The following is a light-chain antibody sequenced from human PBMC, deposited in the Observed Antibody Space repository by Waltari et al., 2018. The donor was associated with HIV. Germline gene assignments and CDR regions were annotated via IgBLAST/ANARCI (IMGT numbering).Light chain of an antibody. CDR2: GAS. Sequence: EIFMTQSPATLSVSPGERPTLSCRASQSVSSNLAWYQQQPGQAPGLLIYGASTRATGIAARFSGRGSGKEFTLNISSLQSEDFAVYYCQQYNNWPPRTFGQGTKVETK. CDR1: QSVSSN. CDR3: QQYNNWPPRT. V-gene: IGKV3-15*01. J-gene: IGKJ1*01.